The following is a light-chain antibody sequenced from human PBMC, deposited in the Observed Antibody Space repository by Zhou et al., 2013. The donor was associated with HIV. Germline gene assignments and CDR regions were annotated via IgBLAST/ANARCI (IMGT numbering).Light chain of an antibody. Sequence: DVVLTQSPPSLSVTLGQPASISCRSSQVLVHSEGQTYLNWFHQRPSQAPRRLIYKVSNRDSGVPDRFSGSGSGTDFTLKISRVEAEDVGVYYCMQALQTPYTFGQGTKLEIK. CDR1: QVLVHSEGQTY. CDR2: KVS. J-gene: IGKJ2*01. CDR3: MQALQTPYT. V-gene: IGKV2-30*02.